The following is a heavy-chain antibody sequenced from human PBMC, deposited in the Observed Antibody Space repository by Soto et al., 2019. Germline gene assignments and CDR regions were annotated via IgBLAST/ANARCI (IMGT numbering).Heavy chain of an antibody. CDR2: IKQDGSEK. CDR3: TIEQYCSGGSCFSYGMDV. J-gene: IGHJ6*02. CDR1: GFTFSSYW. Sequence: SLRLSCAASGFTFSSYWMSWVRQAPGKGLEWVANIKQDGSEKYYVDSVKGRFTISRDNAKNSLYLQMNSLRAEDTAVYYCTIEQYCSGGSCFSYGMDVCGQGTTVTVSS. D-gene: IGHD2-15*01. V-gene: IGHV3-7*05.